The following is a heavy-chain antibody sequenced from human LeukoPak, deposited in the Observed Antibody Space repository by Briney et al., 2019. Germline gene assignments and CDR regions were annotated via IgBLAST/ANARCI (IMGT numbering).Heavy chain of an antibody. CDR3: GRFGYVAGVDL. J-gene: IGHJ4*02. V-gene: IGHV3-7*01. CDR1: GFSLSTYW. Sequence: GGSLRLSCAASGFSLSTYWVTWVRQAPGTGLEWVANINPGGAETYYVEPVKGRFTISRDNAKNLVYLQMNSLRAEDSAVYHCGRFGYVAGVDLWGQGTLVTVSS. D-gene: IGHD6-19*01. CDR2: INPGGAET.